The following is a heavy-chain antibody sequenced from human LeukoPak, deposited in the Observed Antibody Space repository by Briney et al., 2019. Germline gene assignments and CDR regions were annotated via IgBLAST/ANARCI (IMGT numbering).Heavy chain of an antibody. J-gene: IGHJ5*02. V-gene: IGHV3-69-1*01. D-gene: IGHD2-2*01. CDR2: ISSANHM. CDR3: TREDCSNVRCYGASDA. Sequence: GGSLRLSCAASGFTFDDYGMSWVRQAPGKGLEWVSSISSANHMYYADSVKGRFTISRDNAKNSLFLQMNNLRGEDTAVYYCTREDCSNVRCYGASDAWGQGTLVTVSS. CDR1: GFTFDDYG.